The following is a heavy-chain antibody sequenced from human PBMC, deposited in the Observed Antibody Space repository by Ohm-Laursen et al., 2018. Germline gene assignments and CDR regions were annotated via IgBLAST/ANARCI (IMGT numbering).Heavy chain of an antibody. V-gene: IGHV4-31*01. J-gene: IGHJ4*02. D-gene: IGHD5-18*01. CDR1: GGSINSGGYY. Sequence: TLSLTCTVSGGSINSGGYYWSWIRQHPGKGLEWIGYIFYSGSTYYNPSLKSLASISLDTSKNQFSLKLTTVTAADTAVYSCVKGPGGYRYGDYWGQGTLVTVSS. CDR3: VKGPGGYRYGDY. CDR2: IFYSGST.